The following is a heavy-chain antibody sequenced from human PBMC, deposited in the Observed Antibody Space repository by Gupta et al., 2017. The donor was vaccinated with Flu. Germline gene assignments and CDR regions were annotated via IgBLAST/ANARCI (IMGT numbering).Heavy chain of an antibody. V-gene: IGHV3-33*03. CDR3: AKSVYCSGGGCYSPADH. CDR1: G. Sequence: GINWVRQAPGKGLEWVAVIWYNGNYKYYADSLKGRFTISRDNSKDTAYLQIDSLRAEDTGLYYCAKSVYCSGGGCYSPADHWGQGTQVTVSS. D-gene: IGHD2-15*01. CDR2: IWYNGNYK. J-gene: IGHJ4*02.